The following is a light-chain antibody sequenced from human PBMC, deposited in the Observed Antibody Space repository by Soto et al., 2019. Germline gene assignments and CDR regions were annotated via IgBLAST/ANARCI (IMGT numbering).Light chain of an antibody. CDR2: EVS. CDR1: SSDVGGYNY. CDR3: SSYGGSNHVV. J-gene: IGLJ2*01. V-gene: IGLV2-8*01. Sequence: QSALTQPPSASGSPGQSVTISCTGTSSDVGGYNYVSWYHQHPGKAPKLIIYEVSKRPSGVPDLFSGSKSGNTASLTVSGLQADDEAEYYCSSYGGSNHVVFGGGTKLTVL.